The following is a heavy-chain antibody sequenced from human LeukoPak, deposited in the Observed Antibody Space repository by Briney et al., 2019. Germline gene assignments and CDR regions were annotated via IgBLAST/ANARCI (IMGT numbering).Heavy chain of an antibody. CDR1: GGSISSSSYY. CDR3: ARTWWELLLWAFDI. Sequence: SETLSLTCTVSGGSISSSSYYWGWIRQPPGKGLEWIGSIYYSGSTYYNPSLKSRVTISVDTSKNQFSLKLSSVTAADTAVYYCARTWWELLLWAFDIWGQGTMVTVSS. D-gene: IGHD1-26*01. V-gene: IGHV4-39*07. J-gene: IGHJ3*02. CDR2: IYYSGST.